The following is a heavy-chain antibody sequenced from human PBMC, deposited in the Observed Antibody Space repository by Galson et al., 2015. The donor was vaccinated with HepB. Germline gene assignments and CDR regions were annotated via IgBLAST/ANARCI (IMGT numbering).Heavy chain of an antibody. CDR2: ISGSGGST. D-gene: IGHD2-21*01. V-gene: IGHV3-23*01. CDR3: AKGSSGLRRYFDL. CDR1: GFTFSSYA. Sequence: SLRLSCAASGFTFSSYAMSWVRQAPGKGPEWVSAISGSGGSTYYADSVKGRFTISRDNSKNTLYLQMNSLRAEDTAVYYCAKGSSGLRRYFDLWGRGTLVTVSS. J-gene: IGHJ2*01.